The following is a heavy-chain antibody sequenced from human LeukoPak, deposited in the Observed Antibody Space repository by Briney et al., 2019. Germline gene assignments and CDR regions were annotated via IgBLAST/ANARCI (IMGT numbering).Heavy chain of an antibody. CDR3: ARVQIPAAQMKCGGECYRDFDY. CDR2: INPNSGGT. Sequence: ASVKVSCKASGYTFTGYFIHWARQAPGQGLEWMGWINPNSGGTNYAQSFQGRVTMTTDTSTTTAYMELSGLTSDDTAVYYCARVQIPAAQMKCGGECYRDFDYWGQGTLVTVSS. V-gene: IGHV1-2*02. CDR1: GYTFTGYF. J-gene: IGHJ4*02. D-gene: IGHD2-21*01.